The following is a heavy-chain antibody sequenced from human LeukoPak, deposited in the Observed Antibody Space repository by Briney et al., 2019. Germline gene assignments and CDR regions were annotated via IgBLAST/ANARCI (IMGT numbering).Heavy chain of an antibody. CDR3: ASGIFGVVISPDYYYGMDV. J-gene: IGHJ6*02. CDR2: ISGSGGST. V-gene: IGHV3-23*01. CDR1: GFTFSSYA. D-gene: IGHD3-3*01. Sequence: PGGSLRLSCAASGFTFSSYAMSWVRQTPGKGLEWVSAISGSGGSTYYADSVKGRFTISRDNSKNTLYLQMNSLRAEDTAVYYCASGIFGVVISPDYYYGMDVWGQGITVTVSS.